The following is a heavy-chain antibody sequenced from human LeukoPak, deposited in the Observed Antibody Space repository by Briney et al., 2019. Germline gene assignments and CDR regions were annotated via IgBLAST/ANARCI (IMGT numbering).Heavy chain of an antibody. CDR1: GGSIGSGGSY. Sequence: SETLSLTCTVSGGSIGSGGSYWSWFRQHPGRGLEWIGYIYDSGSTFYTPSLKSRVTMSVDTSKNQFSLKLSSVTAADTAVYYCARGSSGYSFNWFDPWGQGTLVTVSS. D-gene: IGHD3-22*01. CDR2: IYDSGST. J-gene: IGHJ5*02. CDR3: ARGSSGYSFNWFDP. V-gene: IGHV4-31*03.